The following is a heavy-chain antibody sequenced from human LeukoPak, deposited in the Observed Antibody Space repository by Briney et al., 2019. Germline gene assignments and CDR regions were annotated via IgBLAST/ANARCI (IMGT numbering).Heavy chain of an antibody. D-gene: IGHD3-22*01. CDR3: ARAYLHYYDSSGYLYYFDY. Sequence: PSETLSLTCTVSAASIRSHSWSWIRQPPGSGLEWIGYLSYSGSTDYNPSLKTRVTVSVDTSKNQFSLKLTSLTAADTALYYCARAYLHYYDSSGYLYYFDYWGQGALVTVSS. CDR2: LSYSGST. V-gene: IGHV4-59*11. J-gene: IGHJ4*02. CDR1: AASIRSHS.